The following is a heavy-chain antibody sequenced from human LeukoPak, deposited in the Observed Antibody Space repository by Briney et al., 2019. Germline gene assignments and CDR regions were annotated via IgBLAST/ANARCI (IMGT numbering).Heavy chain of an antibody. CDR1: GFTFSSYS. J-gene: IGHJ6*03. CDR2: ISSSSSYI. CDR3: ARGPGEYQLPSYYYYYMDV. Sequence: GGSLRLSCAASGFTFSSYSMNWVRQAPGKGLEWVSSISSSSSYIYYADSVKGRFTISRDNAKNSLYLQMNSLRAEDTAVYYCARGPGEYQLPSYYYYYMDVWGKGTTVTVSS. V-gene: IGHV3-21*01. D-gene: IGHD2-2*01.